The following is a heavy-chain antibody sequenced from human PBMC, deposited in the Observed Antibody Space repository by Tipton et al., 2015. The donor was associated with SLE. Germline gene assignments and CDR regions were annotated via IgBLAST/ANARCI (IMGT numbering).Heavy chain of an antibody. V-gene: IGHV3-48*03. CDR1: GLTFSSYE. J-gene: IGHJ4*02. CDR3: ARLSFPDY. Sequence: SLRLSCAASGLTFSSYEMNWVRQAPGKGLEWVSYISSGGSIIYYADSVKGRFTISRDNAKNSLYLQMNSLIGEDTAVYYCARLSFPDYWGQGTLVTVSS. CDR2: ISSGGSII. D-gene: IGHD3-3*02.